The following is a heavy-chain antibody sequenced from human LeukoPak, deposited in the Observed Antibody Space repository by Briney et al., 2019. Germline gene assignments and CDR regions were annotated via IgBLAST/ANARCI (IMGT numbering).Heavy chain of an antibody. J-gene: IGHJ4*02. CDR2: IYYSGSI. V-gene: IGHV4-39*01. CDR1: GGSISGYY. CDR3: ARLYGSGSN. Sequence: SETLSLTCTVSGGSISGYYWNWIRQPPGKGLEWIGSIYYSGSIYYNPSLKSRVTISVDTSKNQFSLKLSSVTAADTAVYYCARLYGSGSNWGQGTLVTVSS. D-gene: IGHD3-10*01.